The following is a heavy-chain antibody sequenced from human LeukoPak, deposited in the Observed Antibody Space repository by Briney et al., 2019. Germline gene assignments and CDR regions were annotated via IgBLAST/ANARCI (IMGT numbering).Heavy chain of an antibody. CDR3: ARGATMIQYPARFDH. V-gene: IGHV4-34*01. J-gene: IGHJ5*02. CDR1: GGSFSGYY. CDR2: INHSGST. Sequence: SETLSLTCAVYGGSFSGYYWSWIRQPPGKGLEWIGEINHSGSTNYNPSLKSRVTISVDTSKNQFSLKLSSVTAADTDVYYCARGATMIQYPARFDHWGQGTLVTVSS. D-gene: IGHD3-22*01.